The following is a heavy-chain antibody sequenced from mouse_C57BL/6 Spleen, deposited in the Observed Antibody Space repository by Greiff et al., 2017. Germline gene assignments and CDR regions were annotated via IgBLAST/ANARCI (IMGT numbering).Heavy chain of an antibody. CDR3: ARGETAQADY. Sequence: QVQLQQPGAELVKPGASVKLSCKASGYTFTSYWMHWVKQRPGQGLEWIGMIHPNGGSTNYNEKFKSKATLTVDKSSSTAYMQLSSLTTEDSAVYYCARGETAQADYWGQGTTLTVSS. V-gene: IGHV1-64*01. J-gene: IGHJ2*01. D-gene: IGHD3-2*02. CDR2: IHPNGGST. CDR1: GYTFTSYW.